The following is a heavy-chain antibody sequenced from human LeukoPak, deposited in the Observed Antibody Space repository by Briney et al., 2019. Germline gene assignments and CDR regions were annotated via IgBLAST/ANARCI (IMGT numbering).Heavy chain of an antibody. Sequence: ASVKVSCKVSGYTLTELSMHWVRQAPGKGLEWMGGFDPEDGETIYAQKFQGRVTMTEDTSTDTAYMELSSLRSEDTAVYYCATGLHDYYAYVWGSLGDWGQGTLVTVSS. CDR1: GYTLTELS. D-gene: IGHD3-16*01. CDR3: ATGLHDYYAYVWGSLGD. J-gene: IGHJ4*02. CDR2: FDPEDGET. V-gene: IGHV1-24*01.